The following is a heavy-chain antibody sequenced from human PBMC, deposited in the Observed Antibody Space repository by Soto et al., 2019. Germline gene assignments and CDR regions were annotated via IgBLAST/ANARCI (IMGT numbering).Heavy chain of an antibody. D-gene: IGHD3-10*01. CDR3: ARDVTMVRGVIIKPPSWFDP. CDR2: IYTSGST. J-gene: IGHJ5*02. CDR1: GGSISSYY. Sequence: PSETLSLTCTVSGGSISSYYWSWIRQPAGKGLEWIGRIYTSGSTNYNPSLKSRVTMSVDTSKNQFSLKLSSATAADTAVYYCARDVTMVRGVIIKPPSWFDPWGQGTLVTVSS. V-gene: IGHV4-4*07.